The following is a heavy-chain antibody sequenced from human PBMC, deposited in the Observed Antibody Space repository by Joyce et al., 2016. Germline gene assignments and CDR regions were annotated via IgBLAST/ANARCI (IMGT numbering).Heavy chain of an antibody. J-gene: IGHJ4*02. Sequence: VQLVESGGGLVQPGESLRLSCGVSGLTFRTTWLSWVRQAPGKGLEWSGRIKSKNDGGTLDYIETVKGRFTLSRDDSTNTVYLQMDSLKIEDTAMYYCTTDPRYWGRGTLVTVSS. V-gene: IGHV3-15*01. CDR3: TTDPRY. CDR2: IKSKNDGGTL. CDR1: GLTFRTTW.